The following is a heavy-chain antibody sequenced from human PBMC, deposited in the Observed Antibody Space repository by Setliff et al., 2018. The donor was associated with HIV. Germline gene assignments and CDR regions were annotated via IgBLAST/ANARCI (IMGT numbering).Heavy chain of an antibody. D-gene: IGHD3-22*01. CDR2: TYYYGGV. CDR1: GGSISSDY. Sequence: SETLSLTCTVSGGSISSDYWSWIRQPPGKGLEWIGHTYYYGGVKYNPSLKGRVTISVDTSRNQFSLRLSSVTAADTAVYYCARRPSPYYYYDSSGYSGGNVDYWGQGTLVTVSS. V-gene: IGHV4-59*08. CDR3: ARRPSPYYYYDSSGYSGGNVDY. J-gene: IGHJ4*02.